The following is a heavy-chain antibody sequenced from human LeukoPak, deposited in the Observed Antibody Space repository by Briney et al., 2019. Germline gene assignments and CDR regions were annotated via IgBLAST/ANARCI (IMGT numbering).Heavy chain of an antibody. D-gene: IGHD3-22*01. V-gene: IGHV3-21*01. CDR3: ARDVYDSSGYYDY. CDR2: ISSSSSYI. Sequence: PGGSLGLPCAGSGFTFSSFSMNWVRQAPGRGREGVSSISSSSSYIYYADSVKGRFTISRDNAKNSLYLQMNSLRAEDTAVYYCARDVYDSSGYYDYWGQGTLVTVSS. J-gene: IGHJ4*02. CDR1: GFTFSSFS.